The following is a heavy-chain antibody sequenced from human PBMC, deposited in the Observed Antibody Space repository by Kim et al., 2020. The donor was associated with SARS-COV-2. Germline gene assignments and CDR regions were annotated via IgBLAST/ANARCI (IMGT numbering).Heavy chain of an antibody. V-gene: IGHV1-8*01. CDR3: ATLQGNRYYDFWSGYLLTSIYYYYGMDV. CDR2: MNPNSGNT. Sequence: ASVKVSCKASGYTFTSYDINWVRQATGQGLEWMGWMNPNSGNTGYAQKFQGRVTMTRNTSISTAYMELSSLRSEDTAVYYCATLQGNRYYDFWSGYLLTSIYYYYGMDVWGQGTTVTVSS. D-gene: IGHD3-3*01. J-gene: IGHJ6*02. CDR1: GYTFTSYD.